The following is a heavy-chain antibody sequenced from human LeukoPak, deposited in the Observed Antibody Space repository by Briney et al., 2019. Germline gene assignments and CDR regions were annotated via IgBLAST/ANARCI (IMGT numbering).Heavy chain of an antibody. CDR2: VYHSGST. J-gene: IGHJ2*01. CDR3: ARHRVDYGDYSSDWYFDL. CDR1: GGSISSSNW. V-gene: IGHV4-4*02. Sequence: SETLSLTCAVSGGSISSSNWWSWVRQPPGKGLEWIGEVYHSGSTNYNPSLKSRVTISIDKSKNQFSLNLSSVTAADTAVYYCARHRVDYGDYSSDWYFDLWGRGTLVTVSS. D-gene: IGHD4-17*01.